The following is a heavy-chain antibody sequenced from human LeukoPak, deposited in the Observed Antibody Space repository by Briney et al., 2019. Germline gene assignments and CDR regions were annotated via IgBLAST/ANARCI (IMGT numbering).Heavy chain of an antibody. CDR1: GFIFSHYW. CDR3: ARDQVGPED. D-gene: IGHD1-26*01. CDR2: IKQDGSDK. V-gene: IGHV3-7*01. Sequence: GGSLRLSCAASGFIFSHYWMSWVRQAPGKGLEWVANIKQDGSDKYYVDSVKGRLTISRDNAKNSLYLQMNSLRAEDTAVYYCARDQVGPEDWGQGTLVTVSS. J-gene: IGHJ4*02.